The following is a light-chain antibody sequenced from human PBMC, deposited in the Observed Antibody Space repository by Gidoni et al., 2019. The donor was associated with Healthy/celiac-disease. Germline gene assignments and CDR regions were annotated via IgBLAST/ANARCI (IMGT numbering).Light chain of an antibody. CDR2: GAS. V-gene: IGKV3-15*01. CDR1: QSVSSN. CDR3: QQYNNWLLLT. J-gene: IGKJ4*01. Sequence: EIVMTQSPATLSVSPGERATLSCRASQSVSSNLAWYQQKPGQAPRLLIYGASTRATGIPASFSGSGSGTEFTLTISSLQSEDFAVYYCQQYNNWLLLTFXGXTKVEIK.